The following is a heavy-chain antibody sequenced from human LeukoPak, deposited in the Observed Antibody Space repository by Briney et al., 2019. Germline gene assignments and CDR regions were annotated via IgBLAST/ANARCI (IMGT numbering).Heavy chain of an antibody. J-gene: IGHJ6*03. CDR2: MNPNSGNT. V-gene: IGHV1-8*03. Sequence: ASVKVSCKASGYTFTSYDINWVRQAPGQGLEWMGWMNPNSGNTGYAQKFQGRVTITRNTSISTAYLELSSLRSEDTAVYYCARGNIGAPTGTPDLYYYYYMDVWGKGTTVTVSS. CDR1: GYTFTSYD. D-gene: IGHD1-1*01. CDR3: ARGNIGAPTGTPDLYYYYYMDV.